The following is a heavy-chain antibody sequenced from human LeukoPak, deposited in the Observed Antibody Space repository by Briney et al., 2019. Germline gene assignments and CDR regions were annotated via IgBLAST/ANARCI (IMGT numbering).Heavy chain of an antibody. CDR3: ATARSGSIFGDDMYYFDY. CDR1: GYTLTELS. CDR2: FDPEDGET. D-gene: IGHD3-3*01. J-gene: IGHJ4*02. Sequence: ASVKVSCKVSGYTLTELSMHWVRQAPGKGLEWMGGFDPEDGETIYAQKFQGRVTMTEDTSTDTAYMELSSLRSEDTAVYYCATARSGSIFGDDMYYFDYWGQGTLVTVSS. V-gene: IGHV1-24*01.